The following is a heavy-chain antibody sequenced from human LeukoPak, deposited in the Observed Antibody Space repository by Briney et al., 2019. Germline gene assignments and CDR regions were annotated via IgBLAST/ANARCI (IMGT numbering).Heavy chain of an antibody. J-gene: IGHJ4*02. CDR1: GFTFDDYA. CDR3: TRNTVTAHSEY. Sequence: HSGGSLRLSCSASGFTFDDYAVSWFRQAPGKGLEWVGFIRSKAFGGTPEYAASVRGRFTISRDDSKSIAYLQMNSLKTEDTAVYYCTRNTVTAHSEYWSQGTLVTVSS. D-gene: IGHD2-21*02. CDR2: IRSKAFGGTP. V-gene: IGHV3-49*03.